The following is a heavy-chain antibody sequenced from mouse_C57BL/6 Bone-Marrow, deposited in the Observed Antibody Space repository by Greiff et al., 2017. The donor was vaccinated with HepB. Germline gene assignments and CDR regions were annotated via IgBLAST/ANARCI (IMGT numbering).Heavy chain of an antibody. CDR2: INPYNGGT. D-gene: IGHD1-1*01. J-gene: IGHJ3*01. Sequence: EVQLQQSGPVLVKPGASVKMSCKASGYTFTDYYMNWVKQSHGKSLEWIGVINPYNGGTSYNQKFKGKATLTVDNSSSTAYMELNSLTSEDSAVCYCAPDCDGSSAFAYWGQGTLVTVSA. V-gene: IGHV1-19*01. CDR1: GYTFTDYY. CDR3: APDCDGSSAFAY.